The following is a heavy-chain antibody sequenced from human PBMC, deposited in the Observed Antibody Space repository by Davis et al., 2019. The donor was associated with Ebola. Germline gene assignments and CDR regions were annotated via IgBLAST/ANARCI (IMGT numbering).Heavy chain of an antibody. CDR1: GGTFSSYG. D-gene: IGHD3-16*01. J-gene: IGHJ4*02. V-gene: IGHV1-69*13. CDR2: IIPILGTA. CDR3: ARDDKVMHFDY. Sequence: SVKVSCKASGGTFSSYGISWVRQAPGQGLEWMGGIIPILGTADYAQNFQGRVTVTADESTSTAYMELSSLRSDDTAVYYCARDDKVMHFDYWGQGTLVTVSS.